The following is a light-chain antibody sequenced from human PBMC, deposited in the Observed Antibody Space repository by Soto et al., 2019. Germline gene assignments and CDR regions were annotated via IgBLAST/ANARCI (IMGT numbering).Light chain of an antibody. J-gene: IGKJ1*01. Sequence: DIQMTQSPSSLSASIGDRVTLTCRTSQTVNNFLNWLQQKPGRAPQLLISAASNLQSGVPSRFSGSRSGTDFTLTISSLQPEDFATYYCQQSYTTPPTFGQGTKVEIK. CDR3: QQSYTTPPT. CDR2: AAS. CDR1: QTVNNF. V-gene: IGKV1-39*01.